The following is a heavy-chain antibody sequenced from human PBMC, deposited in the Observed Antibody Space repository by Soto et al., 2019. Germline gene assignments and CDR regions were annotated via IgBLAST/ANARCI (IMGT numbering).Heavy chain of an antibody. CDR3: AKRCSSTSCYGGGYYFDY. J-gene: IGHJ4*02. CDR1: GFTFSSYA. V-gene: IGHV3-23*01. CDR2: ISGSGGST. D-gene: IGHD2-2*01. Sequence: EVQLLESGGGLVQPGGSLRLSCAASGFTFSSYAMSWVRQAPGKGLEWVSAISGSGGSTYYADSVKGRFTISRDNSKNTLYLQMNSLRAEDTAVYYCAKRCSSTSCYGGGYYFDYWGQGTLVTVSS.